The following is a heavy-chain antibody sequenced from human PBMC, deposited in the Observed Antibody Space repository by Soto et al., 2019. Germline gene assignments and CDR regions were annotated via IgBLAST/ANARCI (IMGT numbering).Heavy chain of an antibody. CDR3: TTFSGDYYYYGMDV. Sequence: GGSLRLSCAASGFTFSNAGMSCVRQAPGKGREWVGRIKSKTDGGTTDYAAPVKGRFTISRDDSKNTLYLQMNSLKTEATAVYYCTTFSGDYYYYGMDVWGQGTTVTVSS. CDR2: IKSKTDGGTT. V-gene: IGHV3-15*01. CDR1: GFTFSNAG. D-gene: IGHD6-25*01. J-gene: IGHJ6*02.